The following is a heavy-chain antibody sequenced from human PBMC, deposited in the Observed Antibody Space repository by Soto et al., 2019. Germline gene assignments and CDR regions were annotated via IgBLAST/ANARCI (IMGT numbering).Heavy chain of an antibody. J-gene: IGHJ6*02. CDR2: ISGSGGST. D-gene: IGHD2-2*01. V-gene: IGHV3-23*01. CDR3: AKTAAADDDYVYYGMDV. CDR1: GFTFISHA. Sequence: GGSLRLSCAASGFTFISHAMTWVRQAPGKGLEWVSAISGSGGSTYYADSVKGRFTIYRDNSKNTLYLQMNSLRAEDTAVYYCAKTAAADDDYVYYGMDVWGQGTTVTVSS.